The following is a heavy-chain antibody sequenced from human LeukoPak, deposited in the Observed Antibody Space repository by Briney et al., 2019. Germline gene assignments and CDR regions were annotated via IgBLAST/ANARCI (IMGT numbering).Heavy chain of an antibody. V-gene: IGHV4-34*01. CDR3: ARTTLYCSGGSCYYWYFDL. CDR1: GGSFSGYY. J-gene: IGHJ2*01. CDR2: INHSGST. D-gene: IGHD2-15*01. Sequence: KPSETLSLTCAVYGGSFSGYYCNWIRQPPGKGLEWIGEINHSGSTNYNPSLKSRVTISVDTSKNQFSLKLSSVTAADTAVYYCARTTLYCSGGSCYYWYFDLWGRGTLVTVSS.